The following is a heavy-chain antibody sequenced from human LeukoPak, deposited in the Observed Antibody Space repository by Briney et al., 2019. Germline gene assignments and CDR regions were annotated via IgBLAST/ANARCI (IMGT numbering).Heavy chain of an antibody. J-gene: IGHJ4*02. CDR3: ARADFWSGYSSTY. D-gene: IGHD3-3*01. V-gene: IGHV4-61*02. CDR1: GGSISSGSYY. CDR2: IYTSGST. Sequence: SRTLSLTCTVSGGSISSGSYYWGWIRQPAGKGLEWIGRIYTSGSTNYNPSLKSRFTISVDTPKNQFSLKLSSVTAADTAVYYCARADFWSGYSSTYWGQGTLVTVSS.